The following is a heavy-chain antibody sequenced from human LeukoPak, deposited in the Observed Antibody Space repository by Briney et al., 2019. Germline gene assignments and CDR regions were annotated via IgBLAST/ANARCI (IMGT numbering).Heavy chain of an antibody. V-gene: IGHV1-69*13. J-gene: IGHJ4*02. Sequence: VASVTVSCTASGGTFSSYAISWVRQAPGQGLEWMGGIIPIFGTANYAQKFQGRVTITADESTSTAYMELSSLRSEDTAVYYCASHYDSSGYQFDYWGQGTLVTVSS. D-gene: IGHD3-22*01. CDR3: ASHYDSSGYQFDY. CDR2: IIPIFGTA. CDR1: GGTFSSYA.